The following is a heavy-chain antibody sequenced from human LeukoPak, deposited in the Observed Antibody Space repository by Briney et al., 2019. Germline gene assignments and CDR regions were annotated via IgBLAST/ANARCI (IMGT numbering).Heavy chain of an antibody. CDR3: AKDGSKYYYGSGSYYDY. CDR2: ISCDGSNK. D-gene: IGHD3-10*01. Sequence: PGGSLRLSCAVSGFTFSSYGMHWVRQAPGKGLEWVAVISCDGSNKYYADSVKGRFTISRDNSKNTLYLQMNSLRAEDAAVYYCAKDGSKYYYGSGSYYDYWGQGTLVTVSP. J-gene: IGHJ4*02. CDR1: GFTFSSYG. V-gene: IGHV3-30*18.